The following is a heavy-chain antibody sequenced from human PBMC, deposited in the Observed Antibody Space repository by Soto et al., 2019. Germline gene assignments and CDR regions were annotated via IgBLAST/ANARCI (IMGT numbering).Heavy chain of an antibody. CDR2: IKSKTDGGTT. D-gene: IGHD3-16*01. CDR3: TTDHRGGDERNFDY. V-gene: IGHV3-15*07. Sequence: GGSLRLSCAASGFTFSNAWMNWVRQAPGKGLEWVGRIKSKTDGGTTDYAAPVKGRFTISRDDSKNTLYLQMNSLKTEDTAVYYCTTDHRGGDERNFDYWGQGTLVTVSS. CDR1: GFTFSNAW. J-gene: IGHJ4*02.